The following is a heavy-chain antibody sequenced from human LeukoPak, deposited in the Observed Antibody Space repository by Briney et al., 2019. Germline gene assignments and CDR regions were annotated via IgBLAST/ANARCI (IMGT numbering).Heavy chain of an antibody. J-gene: IGHJ4*02. CDR1: GFTFSNYA. D-gene: IGHD2-2*01. CDR2: ISGNGGST. CDR3: AKEVQPAATDY. V-gene: IGHV3-23*01. Sequence: GGSLRLSCAASGFTFSNYAMNWVRQAPGKGLEWVSTISGNGGSTYYADSVKGRFTISRDNSKNTLYLQMNSLRAEDTAVYYCAKEVQPAATDYWRQGTLVTVSS.